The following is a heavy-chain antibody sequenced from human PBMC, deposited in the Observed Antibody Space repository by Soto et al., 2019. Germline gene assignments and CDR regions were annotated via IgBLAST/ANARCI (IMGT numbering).Heavy chain of an antibody. D-gene: IGHD6-6*01. CDR2: IYYSGST. V-gene: IGHV4-39*01. J-gene: IGHJ6*02. Sequence: PSETLSLTCTVSGGSISSSSYYWGWIRQPPGKGLEWIGSIYYSGSTYYNPSLKSRVTISVDTSKNQFSLKLSSVTAADTAVYYCARGLLGSSSHRYYYYYGMDVWGQGTTVTVSS. CDR3: ARGLLGSSSHRYYYYYGMDV. CDR1: GGSISSSSYY.